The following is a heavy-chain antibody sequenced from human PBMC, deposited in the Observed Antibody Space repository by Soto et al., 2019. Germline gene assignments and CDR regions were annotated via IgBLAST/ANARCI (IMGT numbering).Heavy chain of an antibody. D-gene: IGHD4-17*01. V-gene: IGHV1-69*13. CDR2: IIPIFGTA. CDR3: AAIHSPTVTQSNY. CDR1: GGTFSSYA. J-gene: IGHJ4*02. Sequence: SVKVSCKASGGTFSSYAISWVRQAPGQGLEWMGGIIPIFGTANYAQKFQGRVTITADESTSTAYMELSSLRSEDTAVYYCAAIHSPTVTQSNYWGQGTLVTVSS.